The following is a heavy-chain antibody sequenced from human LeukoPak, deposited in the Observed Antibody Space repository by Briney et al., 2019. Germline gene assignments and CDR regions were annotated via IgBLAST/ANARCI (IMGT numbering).Heavy chain of an antibody. CDR2: IIPLFNTA. V-gene: IGHV1-69*13. Sequence: ASVKVSCKASGYTFTSYDINWVRQAPGQGLEWMGGIIPLFNTANYAQKFQGRVTITADESTTTAYMELSSLRSEDTAVYYCARGIKLWFYFDSWGQGTLVTVSS. CDR3: ARGIKLWFYFDS. J-gene: IGHJ4*02. CDR1: GYTFTSYD. D-gene: IGHD5-18*01.